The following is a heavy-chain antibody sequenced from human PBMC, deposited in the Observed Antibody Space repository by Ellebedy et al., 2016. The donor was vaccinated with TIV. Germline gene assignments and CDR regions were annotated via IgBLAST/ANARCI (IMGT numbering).Heavy chain of an antibody. J-gene: IGHJ4*02. V-gene: IGHV4-39*07. CDR1: GGSISSYY. Sequence: SETLSLXXTVSGGSISSYYWGWIRQPPGKGLEWIGSIYYSGSTYYNPSLKSRVTISVDTSKNQFSLKLSSVTAADTAVYYCARGVVVIAMGFDYWGQGTLVTVSS. CDR3: ARGVVVIAMGFDY. CDR2: IYYSGST. D-gene: IGHD2-21*01.